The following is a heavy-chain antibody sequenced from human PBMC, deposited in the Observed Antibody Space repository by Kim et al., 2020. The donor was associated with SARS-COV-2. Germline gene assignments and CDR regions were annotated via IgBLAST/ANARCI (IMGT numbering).Heavy chain of an antibody. CDR1: GFTFSNYG. D-gene: IGHD3-22*01. J-gene: IGHJ4*02. Sequence: GGSLRLSCAASGFTFSNYGMHWVRQAPGRGLEWVALISYDASNKYYADSVKGRFTISRDNSKNTLYLQMNSLRAEDTAVYYCAKDHDDSSGYYYDAPDYWGQGTLVTVSS. V-gene: IGHV3-30*18. CDR2: ISYDASNK. CDR3: AKDHDDSSGYYYDAPDY.